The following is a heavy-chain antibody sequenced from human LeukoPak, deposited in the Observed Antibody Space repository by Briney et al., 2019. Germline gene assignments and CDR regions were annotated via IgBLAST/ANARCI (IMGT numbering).Heavy chain of an antibody. J-gene: IGHJ1*01. D-gene: IGHD5-12*01. CDR2: ISGSGGST. Sequence: GGSLRLSCAASGFTFRNYAMSWVRQAPGKGLEWVSAISGSGGSTYYADSVKGRFTISRDNSKNTLYLQANSLRAEDTAVYYCAKDIEVASPSEYFQHWGQGTLVTVSS. CDR3: AKDIEVASPSEYFQH. V-gene: IGHV3-23*01. CDR1: GFTFRNYA.